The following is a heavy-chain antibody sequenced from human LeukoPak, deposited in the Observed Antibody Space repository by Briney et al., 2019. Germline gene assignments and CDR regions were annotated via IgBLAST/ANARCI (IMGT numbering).Heavy chain of an antibody. D-gene: IGHD3-22*01. CDR2: IRSKANSYAT. CDR1: GFTFSGSA. Sequence: QAGGSLRLSCAASGFTFSGSAMHWVRQASGKGLEWVGRIRSKANSYATAYAASVKGRFTISRDDSKNTAYLQMNSLKTEDTAVYYCTRQTSRGGYGDYWGQGTLVTVSS. CDR3: TRQTSRGGYGDY. J-gene: IGHJ4*02. V-gene: IGHV3-73*01.